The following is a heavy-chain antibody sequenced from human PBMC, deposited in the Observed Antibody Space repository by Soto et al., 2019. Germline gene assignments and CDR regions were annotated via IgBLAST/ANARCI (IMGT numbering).Heavy chain of an antibody. J-gene: IGHJ4*02. CDR1: GGSMSSSSYY. CDR2: MYFSGFYSGST. V-gene: IGHV4-39*01. Sequence: SETLSLTXTVSGGSMSSSSYYWGWIRQPPGKGLEWIANMYFSGFYSGSTSYNPSLKSRVTISVDTSKNQFSLQVSSVTAADTAVYYCARGFDILTFGFCLDYWGQGTLVTVSS. CDR3: ARGFDILTFGFCLDY. D-gene: IGHD3-9*01.